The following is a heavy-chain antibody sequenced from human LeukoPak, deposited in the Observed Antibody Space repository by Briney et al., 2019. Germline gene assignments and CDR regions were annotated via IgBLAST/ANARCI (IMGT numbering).Heavy chain of an antibody. CDR1: GFTFSSYG. CDR3: ARDEDGYKVY. J-gene: IGHJ4*02. D-gene: IGHD5-24*01. CDR2: IWYDGSNK. Sequence: GGSLRLSCAASGFTFSSYGMHWVRQAPGKGLEGVAVIWYDGSNKYYADSVKGRFTISRDNSKNTLYLQMNSLRAEDTAVYYCARDEDGYKVYWGQGTLVTVSS. V-gene: IGHV3-33*01.